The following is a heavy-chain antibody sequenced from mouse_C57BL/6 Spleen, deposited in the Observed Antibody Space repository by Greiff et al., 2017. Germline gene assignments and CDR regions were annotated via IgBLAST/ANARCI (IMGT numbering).Heavy chain of an antibody. CDR3: ATNYYGSPYYAMDY. V-gene: IGHV2-9-1*01. Sequence: VKVVESGPGLVAPSQSLSITCTVSGFSLTSYAISWVRQPPGKGLEWLGVIWTGGGTNYNSALKSRLSISKDNSKSKVFLKMNSLQTDDTARYYCATNYYGSPYYAMDYWGQGTSVTVSS. D-gene: IGHD1-1*01. CDR2: IWTGGGT. CDR1: GFSLTSYA. J-gene: IGHJ4*01.